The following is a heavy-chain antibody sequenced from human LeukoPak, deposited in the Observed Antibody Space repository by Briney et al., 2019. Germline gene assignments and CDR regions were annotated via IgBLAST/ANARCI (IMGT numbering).Heavy chain of an antibody. J-gene: IGHJ3*02. CDR1: GGSINNFY. CDR3: TRDRSALDT. Sequence: SETLSLTCSVSGGSINNFYWTWIRQSPGKGLEWIGYISNIGSTNYNPSLKSRVTISGDTSKNQFSLKLSSVTAADTAVYYCTRDRSALDTWGQGTMVTVSS. V-gene: IGHV4-59*01. CDR2: ISNIGST.